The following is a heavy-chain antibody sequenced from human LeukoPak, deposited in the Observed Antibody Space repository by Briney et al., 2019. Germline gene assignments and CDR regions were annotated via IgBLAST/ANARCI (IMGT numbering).Heavy chain of an antibody. J-gene: IGHJ3*02. Sequence: GRSLRLSCAASGFTFSSYAMHWVRQAPGKGLEWVAVISYDGSNKYYADSMKGRFTISRDNAKNSLYLQMNSLRAEDTAVYYCASGRWEYQLLYAFDIWGQGTMVTVSS. CDR2: ISYDGSNK. CDR1: GFTFSSYA. CDR3: ASGRWEYQLLYAFDI. D-gene: IGHD2-2*01. V-gene: IGHV3-30-3*01.